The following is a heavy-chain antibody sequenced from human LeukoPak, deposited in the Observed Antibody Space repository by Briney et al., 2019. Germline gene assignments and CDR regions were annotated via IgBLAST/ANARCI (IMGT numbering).Heavy chain of an antibody. CDR1: GGSISSYY. CDR3: ARGVVVPAAMGGWFDP. Sequence: SETLSLTCTVSGGSISSYYWSWIRQPPGKGLEWIGEINHSGSTNYNPSLKSRVTISVDTSKNQFSLKLSSVTAADTAVYYCARGVVVPAAMGGWFDPWGQGTLVTVSS. J-gene: IGHJ5*02. V-gene: IGHV4-34*01. CDR2: INHSGST. D-gene: IGHD2-2*01.